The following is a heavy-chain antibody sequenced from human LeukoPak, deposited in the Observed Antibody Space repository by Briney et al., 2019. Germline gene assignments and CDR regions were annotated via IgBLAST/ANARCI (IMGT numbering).Heavy chain of an antibody. CDR1: GFTFSSYE. CDR2: IRYDGSNK. J-gene: IGHJ4*02. Sequence: GGSLRLSCAASGFTFSSYEMNWVRQAPGKGLEWVAFIRYDGSNKYYADSVKGRFTISRDNSKNTLYLQMNSLRAEDTAVYYCAKDYAASLLLWFGEYFDYWGQGTLVTVSS. V-gene: IGHV3-30*02. CDR3: AKDYAASLLLWFGEYFDY. D-gene: IGHD3-10*01.